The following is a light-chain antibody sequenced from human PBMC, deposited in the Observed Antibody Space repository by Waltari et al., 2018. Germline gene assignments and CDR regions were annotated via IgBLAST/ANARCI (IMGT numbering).Light chain of an antibody. J-gene: IGKJ4*01. V-gene: IGKV3-11*01. CDR1: QNIGNN. CDR2: DGS. Sequence: EVVLTQSPATLSLSPGDRATLSCRASQNIGNNLAWYQQKPGQAPRLLMNDGSNRATGVPARFSCSVSGTDFTRTISSLEPEDFAVYYCQNRRNWPLLTFGGGTKVEIK. CDR3: QNRRNWPLLT.